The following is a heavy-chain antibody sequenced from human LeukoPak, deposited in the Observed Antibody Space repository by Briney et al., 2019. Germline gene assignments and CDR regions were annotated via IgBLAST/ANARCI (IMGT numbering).Heavy chain of an antibody. J-gene: IGHJ5*02. Sequence: PSQTLSLTCTVSGGSISSGGYYWSWIRQHPGKGLEWIGYIYYSGSTYYNPSLKSRVTISVDTSKNQFSLKLSSVTAADTAVYYCASCYSDWGGNWFDPWGQGTLVTVSS. V-gene: IGHV4-31*03. D-gene: IGHD4-17*01. CDR3: ASCYSDWGGNWFDP. CDR2: IYYSGST. CDR1: GGSISSGGYY.